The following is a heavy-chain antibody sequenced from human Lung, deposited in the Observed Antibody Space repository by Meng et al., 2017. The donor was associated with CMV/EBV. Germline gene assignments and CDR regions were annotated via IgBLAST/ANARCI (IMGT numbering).Heavy chain of an antibody. CDR2: ISAYNGNT. CDR1: GYTFTSYG. V-gene: IGHV1-18*01. D-gene: IGHD3-3*01. J-gene: IGHJ6*02. Sequence: ASXXVSXKASGYTFTSYGISWVRQAPGQGLEWMGWISAYNGNTNYAQKLQGRVTMTTDTSTSTAYMELRSLRSDDTAVYYCARECYDFWSGFAPPGYYYYGMDVWXQGTXVNGAS. CDR3: ARECYDFWSGFAPPGYYYYGMDV.